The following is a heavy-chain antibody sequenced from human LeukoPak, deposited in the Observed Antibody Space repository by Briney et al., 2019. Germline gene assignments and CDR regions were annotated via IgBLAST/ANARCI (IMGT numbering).Heavy chain of an antibody. Sequence: RPGGSLTLSCAASGFTFSKYWVLWVRQAPGKGLESVSRINTDGTVTTYADSVKGRFTVSRDNADNTMFLQMNSVRDEDTAVYYCATKQWLAPPPDSWGQGTPVTVSS. D-gene: IGHD6-19*01. V-gene: IGHV3-74*01. CDR3: ATKQWLAPPPDS. J-gene: IGHJ4*02. CDR2: INTDGTVT. CDR1: GFTFSKYW.